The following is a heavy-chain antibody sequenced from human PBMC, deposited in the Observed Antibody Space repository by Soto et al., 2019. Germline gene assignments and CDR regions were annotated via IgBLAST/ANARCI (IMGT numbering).Heavy chain of an antibody. CDR3: ARATIRDQHVEGQLPTSQTLDY. J-gene: IGHJ4*02. Sequence: SETLSLTCAVSGFSISSGGYCWSWIRQPPGKGLEWIGYIYHSGSTYYNPSLKSRVTISVGTSKNQFSLRLTSVTAADTAIYYCARATIRDQHVEGQLPTSQTLDYWGQGMLVTVSS. CDR1: GFSISSGGYC. D-gene: IGHD5-12*01. V-gene: IGHV4-30-2*01. CDR2: IYHSGST.